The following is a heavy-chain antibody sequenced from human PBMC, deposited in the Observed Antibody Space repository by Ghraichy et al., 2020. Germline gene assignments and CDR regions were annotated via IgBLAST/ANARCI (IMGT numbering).Heavy chain of an antibody. Sequence: TLSLTCTVSGGSISSGGYCWSWIRQHPGKGLEWIGYIYYSGSTYYNPSLKSRVTISVDTSENQFSLKLNSVTAADTAVYYCARDLGRLATVTYGMDVWGQGTTVTVSS. V-gene: IGHV4-31*03. J-gene: IGHJ6*02. CDR1: GGSISSGGYC. CDR2: IYYSGST. CDR3: ARDLGRLATVTYGMDV. D-gene: IGHD4-11*01.